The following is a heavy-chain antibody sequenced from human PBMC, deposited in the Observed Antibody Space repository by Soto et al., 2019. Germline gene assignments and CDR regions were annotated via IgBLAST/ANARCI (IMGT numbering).Heavy chain of an antibody. CDR3: ARTSDELLWLGETVDDAFDF. CDR2: IIPILGIA. J-gene: IGHJ3*01. D-gene: IGHD3-10*01. Sequence: QVQLVQSGAEVKKPGSSVKVSCKASGGTFSSYTISWVRQAPGQGRECMGRIIPILGIAKYAQKFQGSVTINADKSKSTAYMAMSRLRSEDTAVYYCARTSDELLWLGETVDDAFDFWGQGTLVKVS. V-gene: IGHV1-69*02. CDR1: GGTFSSYT.